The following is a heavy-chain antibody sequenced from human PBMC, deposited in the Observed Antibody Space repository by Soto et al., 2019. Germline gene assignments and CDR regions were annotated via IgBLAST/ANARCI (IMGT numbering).Heavy chain of an antibody. V-gene: IGHV3-23*01. D-gene: IGHD3-22*01. Sequence: GGSLRLSCAASGFTFSSYAMSWVRQAPGKGLEWVSAISGSGGSTYYADSVKGRFTIARDNSKNTLHLQMNSLRAEDTAVYYCAKVPNDYYDSSGLLFQHWGQGALVTVSS. CDR2: ISGSGGST. CDR1: GFTFSSYA. J-gene: IGHJ1*01. CDR3: AKVPNDYYDSSGLLFQH.